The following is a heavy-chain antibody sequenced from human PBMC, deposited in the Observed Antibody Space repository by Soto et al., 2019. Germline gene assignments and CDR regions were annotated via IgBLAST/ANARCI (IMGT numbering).Heavy chain of an antibody. D-gene: IGHD6-6*01. V-gene: IGHV1-46*01. J-gene: IGHJ4*02. CDR1: GYTFTSYY. CDR2: INPSGGST. Sequence: ASVKVSCKASGYTFTSYYMHWVRQAPGQGLEWMGIINPSGGSTSYAQKFQGRATMTRDTSTSTVYMELSSLRSEDTAVYYCARDLYSRSSGARFDYWGQGTLVTVSS. CDR3: ARDLYSRSSGARFDY.